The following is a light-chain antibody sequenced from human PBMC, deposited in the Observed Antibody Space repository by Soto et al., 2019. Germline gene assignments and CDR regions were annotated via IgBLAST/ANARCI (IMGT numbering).Light chain of an antibody. CDR1: QSVSSD. Sequence: EIVMTQSPATLSVSPGERATLSCRASQSVSSDLAWYQQRPGQAPRLLIYGASTRATGASTRATGIPARLSGSGSGTEFTLTISSLQSEDFAVYYCQQYNNWPLTFGHGTKVDIK. V-gene: IGKV3-15*01. CDR2: GAS. CDR3: QQYNNWPLT. J-gene: IGKJ3*01.